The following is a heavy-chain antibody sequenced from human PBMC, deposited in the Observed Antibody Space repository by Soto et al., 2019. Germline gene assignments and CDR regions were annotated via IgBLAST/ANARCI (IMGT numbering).Heavy chain of an antibody. Sequence: QVQLVQSGAEEKKPGASVKVSCKASGYTFTSYDMHWVRQAPGQRLEWMGWINAGNGNTKYSQKFQGRVTITRDTSASTAYMEMSSLRSEDTAVYYCARDKITGTLDYWGQGTLVTVSS. D-gene: IGHD1-20*01. J-gene: IGHJ4*02. CDR3: ARDKITGTLDY. CDR2: INAGNGNT. V-gene: IGHV1-3*05. CDR1: GYTFTSYD.